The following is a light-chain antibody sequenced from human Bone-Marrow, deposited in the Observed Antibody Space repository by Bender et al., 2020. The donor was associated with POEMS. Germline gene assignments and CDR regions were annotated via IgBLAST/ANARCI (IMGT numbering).Light chain of an antibody. J-gene: IGLJ2*01. CDR2: QDT. CDR3: QVWDTSDSDHVV. V-gene: IGLV3-1*01. Sequence: SYELTQPPSVSVSPGQTASITCSGDNLGSKYVSWYQQKSGQSPVLVVYQDTERPSGIPERISGSNSGNTATLTISRVEAGDEADYFCQVWDTSDSDHVVFGGGTKLTVL. CDR1: NLGSKY.